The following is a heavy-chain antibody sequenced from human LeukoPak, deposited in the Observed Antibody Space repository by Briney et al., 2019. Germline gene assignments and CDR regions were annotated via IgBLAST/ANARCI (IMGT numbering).Heavy chain of an antibody. J-gene: IGHJ4*02. CDR3: ARGQGGSYHFDY. CDR2: INHSGST. V-gene: IGHV4-34*01. D-gene: IGHD1-26*01. CDR1: GGSFSGYY. Sequence: SETLSLTCAVYGGSFSGYYWSWIRQPPGKGLEWIGEINHSGSTNYNPSLKSRVTISVDTSKNQFSLKLSSVTAADTAVYYCARGQGGSYHFDYWGQGTLVTVSS.